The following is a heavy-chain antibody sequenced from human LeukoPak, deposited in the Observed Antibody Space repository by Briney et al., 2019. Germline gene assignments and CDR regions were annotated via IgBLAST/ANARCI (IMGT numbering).Heavy chain of an antibody. D-gene: IGHD3-22*01. CDR1: GFTFSSYG. CDR3: ARDAYYYDSSGYFVH. V-gene: IGHV3-33*01. Sequence: PGGSLRLSCAASGFTFSSYGMHWVRQAPGKGLEWVAVIWYDGSNKYYADSVKGRFTISRDNSKNTLYLQMNSLRAEDTAVYYCARDAYYYDSSGYFVHWGQGTLVTVSS. J-gene: IGHJ4*02. CDR2: IWYDGSNK.